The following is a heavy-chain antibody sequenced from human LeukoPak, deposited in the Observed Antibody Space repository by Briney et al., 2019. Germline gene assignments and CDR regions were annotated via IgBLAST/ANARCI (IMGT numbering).Heavy chain of an antibody. D-gene: IGHD6-13*01. CDR3: AREDPTRVAAAGGFGY. CDR2: INPNSGGT. Sequence: ASVKVSCKASGYTFTGYYMHWVRQAPGQGLEWMGWINPNSGGTNYAPTFQGRVTMTRDTSISTAYMELSRLRSDDTAVYYCAREDPTRVAAAGGFGYWGQGTLVTVSS. J-gene: IGHJ4*02. V-gene: IGHV1-2*02. CDR1: GYTFTGYY.